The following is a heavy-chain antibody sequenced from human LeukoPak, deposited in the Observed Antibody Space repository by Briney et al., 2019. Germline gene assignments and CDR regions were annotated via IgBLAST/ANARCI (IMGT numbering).Heavy chain of an antibody. CDR2: IYYSGST. CDR3: ARKSDSSGWYNYFDY. J-gene: IGHJ4*02. Sequence: SETLSLTCTVSGGSIRSYYWSWIRQPPGKGLEWIGYIYYSGSTNYNPSLKSRVTISVDTSKNQFSLKLSSVTAADTAVYYCARKSDSSGWYNYFDYWGQGTLVTVSS. CDR1: GGSIRSYY. D-gene: IGHD6-19*01. V-gene: IGHV4-59*01.